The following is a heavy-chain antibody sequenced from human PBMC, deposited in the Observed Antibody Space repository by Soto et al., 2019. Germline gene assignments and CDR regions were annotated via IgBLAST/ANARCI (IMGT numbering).Heavy chain of an antibody. V-gene: IGHV3-74*01. CDR3: ARRGSSDYYYGMDV. Sequence: GGSLRLSCAASGFTFSSYWMHWVRQAPGKGLVWVSRINSDGSSTSYADSVKGRFTISRDNAKNTLYLQMNSLRAEDTAVYYCARRGSSDYYYGMDVWGQGTTVTVSS. CDR2: INSDGSST. J-gene: IGHJ6*02. CDR1: GFTFSSYW. D-gene: IGHD6-6*01.